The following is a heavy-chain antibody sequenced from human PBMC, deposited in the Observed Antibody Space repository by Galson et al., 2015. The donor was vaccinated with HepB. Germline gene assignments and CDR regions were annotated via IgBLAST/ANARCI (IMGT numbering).Heavy chain of an antibody. CDR2: VIPILGIA. CDR1: GGTFSSYA. Sequence: SVKVSCKASGGTFSSYAISWVRQAPGQGLEWMGRVIPILGIANYAQKFQGRVTITADKSTSTAYMELSSLRSEDTAVYYCARATRPLEGYYYYYYMDVWGKGTTVTVSS. CDR3: ARATRPLEGYYYYYYMDV. V-gene: IGHV1-69*04. D-gene: IGHD1-1*01. J-gene: IGHJ6*03.